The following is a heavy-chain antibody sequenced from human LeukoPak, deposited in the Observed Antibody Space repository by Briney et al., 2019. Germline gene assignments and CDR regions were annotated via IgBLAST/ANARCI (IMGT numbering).Heavy chain of an antibody. V-gene: IGHV4-34*01. CDR1: GGSFSGYC. Sequence: SETLSLTCAVYGGSFSGYCWSWIRQPPGKGLEWIGEINHSGSTNYNPSLKSRVTISVDTSKNQFSLKLSSVTAADTAVYYCAAGYSSGWYQGAANPGSFDYWGQGTLVTVSS. D-gene: IGHD6-19*01. CDR2: INHSGST. CDR3: AAGYSSGWYQGAANPGSFDY. J-gene: IGHJ4*02.